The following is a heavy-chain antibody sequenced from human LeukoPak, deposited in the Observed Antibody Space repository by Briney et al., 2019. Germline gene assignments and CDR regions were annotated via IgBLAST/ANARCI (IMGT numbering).Heavy chain of an antibody. CDR1: RGSISSGSYY. V-gene: IGHV4-61*02. J-gene: IGHJ3*02. Sequence: SETLSLTCTVSRGSISSGSYYWSWIRQPAGKGLEWIGRIYTSGSTNYNPSLKSRVTISVDTSKNQFSLKLSSVTAADTAVYYCARVRTRDITIFGVVTDAFDIWGQGIMVTVSS. D-gene: IGHD3-3*01. CDR3: ARVRTRDITIFGVVTDAFDI. CDR2: IYTSGST.